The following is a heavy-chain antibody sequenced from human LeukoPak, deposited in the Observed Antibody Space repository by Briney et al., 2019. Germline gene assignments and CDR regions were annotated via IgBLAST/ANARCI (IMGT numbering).Heavy chain of an antibody. J-gene: IGHJ3*02. V-gene: IGHV4-30-2*01. Sequence: SQTLSLTCAVSGGSISSGTYSWRWFRQPPGTGLEWLGYIYHSGSTYYNPSLKSRVTMSVDRSKNQFSLKLSSVTAADTAVYYCARGNPYYYDTSGYSDHDAFDIWGQGTMVIVSS. CDR1: GGSISSGTYS. CDR3: ARGNPYYYDTSGYSDHDAFDI. CDR2: IYHSGST. D-gene: IGHD3-22*01.